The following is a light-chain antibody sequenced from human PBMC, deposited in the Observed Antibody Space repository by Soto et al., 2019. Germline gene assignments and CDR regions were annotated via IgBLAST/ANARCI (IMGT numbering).Light chain of an antibody. CDR1: QSVSGN. J-gene: IGKJ3*01. CDR3: QQYNYWPPS. Sequence: EIVMTQSPATLSVSPGERASLSGRASQSVSGNLAWYQQKPGQAPRLLIYGASARATGIPARFSGTESGTEFTLTISSLQAEDFAVYYCQQYNYWPPSFGPGTKVDV. CDR2: GAS. V-gene: IGKV3-15*01.